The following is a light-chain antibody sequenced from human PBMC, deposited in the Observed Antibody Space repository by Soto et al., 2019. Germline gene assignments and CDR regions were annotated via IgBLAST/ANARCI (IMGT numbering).Light chain of an antibody. CDR1: QSVSSY. CDR2: DAS. Sequence: EIVLTQSPATLSLSPGERATLSCRASQSVSSYLAWYQQKPGQAPRLLIYDASNRATGIPARFSGSGSGTACTLTISSLAPEDFAVYSCQQRSNWRPIFNFGPGTKVYIK. J-gene: IGKJ3*01. V-gene: IGKV3-11*01. CDR3: QQRSNWRPIFN.